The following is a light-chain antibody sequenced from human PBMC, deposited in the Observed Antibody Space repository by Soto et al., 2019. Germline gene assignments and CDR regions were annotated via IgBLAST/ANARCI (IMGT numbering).Light chain of an antibody. J-gene: IGKJ1*01. CDR3: QQYGSSSAWT. CDR1: QSVSSAY. V-gene: IGKV3-20*01. CDR2: AAS. Sequence: EIVLTQSPGTLSLSPGERATLSCRASQSVSSAYLAWYQHKPGQPPTLLIYAASSRVTGIPDRFSGSGSGTDFPLTISRLEHEDFEVYYCQQYGSSSAWTFGQGTKVEMK.